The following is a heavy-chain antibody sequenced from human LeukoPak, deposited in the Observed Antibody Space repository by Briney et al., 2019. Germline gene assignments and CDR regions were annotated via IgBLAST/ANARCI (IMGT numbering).Heavy chain of an antibody. Sequence: GGSLRLSCAASGFTFSDYYMSWIRQAPGKGLEWVSYISSSGSTIYYADSVKGRFTISRDNAKNSLYLRMNSLRAEDTAVYYCARDASYSSSSSAALGYWGQGTLVTVSS. J-gene: IGHJ1*01. CDR2: ISSSGSTI. V-gene: IGHV3-11*01. CDR3: ARDASYSSSSSAALGY. CDR1: GFTFSDYY. D-gene: IGHD6-6*01.